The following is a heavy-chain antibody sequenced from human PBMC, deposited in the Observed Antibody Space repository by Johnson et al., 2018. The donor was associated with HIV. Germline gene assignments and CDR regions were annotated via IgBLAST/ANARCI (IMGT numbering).Heavy chain of an antibody. CDR2: TNSDGSST. CDR3: AKPPSMGADGFAI. V-gene: IGHV3-74*01. J-gene: IGHJ3*02. D-gene: IGHD3-16*01. Sequence: VQLVESGGGLVQPGGSLRLSCAASGFILSRSWMHWVRQAPGKGLVWVSRTNSDGSSTGYADSCRGRFTISRDNSKNALYLQMNSLRADDTAIYYCAKPPSMGADGFAIWGHGTMVTVSS. CDR1: GFILSRSW.